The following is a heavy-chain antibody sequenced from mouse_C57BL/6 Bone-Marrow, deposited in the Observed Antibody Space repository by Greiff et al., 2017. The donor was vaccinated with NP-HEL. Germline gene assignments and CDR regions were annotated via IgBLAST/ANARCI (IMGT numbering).Heavy chain of an antibody. D-gene: IGHD2-4*01. CDR2: IYPGDGDT. CDR3: ARLGYDYDYLDY. CDR1: GYAFSSSW. V-gene: IGHV1-82*01. Sequence: QVQLQQSGPELVKPGASVKISCKASGYAFSSSWMNWVKQRPGKGLEWIGRIYPGDGDTNYNGKFKGKATLTADKSSSTAYMQLSGVASEDSAVYFCARLGYDYDYLDYWGQGTTLTVSS. J-gene: IGHJ2*01.